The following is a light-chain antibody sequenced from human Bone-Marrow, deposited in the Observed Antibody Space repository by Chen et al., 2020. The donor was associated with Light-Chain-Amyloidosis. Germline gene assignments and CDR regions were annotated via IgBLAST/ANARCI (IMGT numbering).Light chain of an antibody. CDR1: QSVLYSSNNNNY. CDR2: WAS. Sequence: DIVMTQSPDSLAVSLGERATINCKSSQSVLYSSNNNNYLAWYQHKPGQPPKLLIDWASTRQFGVPDRFSGSGSGTDFTLTISSLQAEDVAVYYCQQYYSTPITFGQGTRLEIK. V-gene: IGKV4-1*01. CDR3: QQYYSTPIT. J-gene: IGKJ5*01.